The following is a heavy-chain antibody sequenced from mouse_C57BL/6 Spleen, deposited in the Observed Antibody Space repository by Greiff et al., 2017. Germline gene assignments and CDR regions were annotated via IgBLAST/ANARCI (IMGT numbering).Heavy chain of an antibody. V-gene: IGHV14-2*01. CDR3: ASTPVVATDYAMDY. Sequence: EVKLQESGAELVKPGASVKLSCTASGFNIKDYYMHWVKQRTEQGLEWIGRIDPEDGETKYAPKFQGKATITADTSSNTAYLQLSSLTSEDTAVYYWASTPVVATDYAMDYWGQGTSVTVSS. CDR2: IDPEDGET. D-gene: IGHD1-1*01. J-gene: IGHJ4*01. CDR1: GFNIKDYY.